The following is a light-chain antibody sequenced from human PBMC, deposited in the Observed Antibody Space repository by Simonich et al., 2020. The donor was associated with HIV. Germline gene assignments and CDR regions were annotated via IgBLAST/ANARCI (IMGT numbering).Light chain of an antibody. CDR2: LGS. Sequence: DIVMTQSPLSLPVTPGEPASIPCRSTQSLLHSRGCNYLHWYLQKPGQSPQLLRYLGSNRASGVPDRFSGCGSGTDFTLKINRVEAEDVGIYYCMQPLQTVTFGGGTKVEIK. CDR1: QSLLHSRGCNY. J-gene: IGKJ4*01. CDR3: MQPLQTVT. V-gene: IGKV2-28*01.